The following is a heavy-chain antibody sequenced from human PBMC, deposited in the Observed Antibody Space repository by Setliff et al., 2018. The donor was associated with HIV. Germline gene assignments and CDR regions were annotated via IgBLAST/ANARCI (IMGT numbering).Heavy chain of an antibody. CDR3: AGRYSSTWYYFDY. V-gene: IGHV1-69*13. CDR2: IIPILGTT. D-gene: IGHD6-13*01. J-gene: IGHJ4*02. Sequence: RASVKVSCKASGYTFSTHAMHWVRQAPGQRLEWMGGIIPILGTTNYAQKFQGRVTITADESTSTAYMELSSLRSEDTAVYYCAGRYSSTWYYFDYWGQGTLVTVSS. CDR1: GYTFSTHA.